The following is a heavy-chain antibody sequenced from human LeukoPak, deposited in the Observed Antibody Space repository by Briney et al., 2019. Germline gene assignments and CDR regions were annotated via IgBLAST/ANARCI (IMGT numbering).Heavy chain of an antibody. V-gene: IGHV3-21*01. J-gene: IGHJ3*02. CDR3: ARDVTSPEAFDI. Sequence: GSLLLSCAASGFPFSSYSMNWVRQAPGKGLEWVSSISSSSRYIYYADSVKGRFTISRDNAKNSQYLQMNSLRAEDTAVYYCARDVTSPEAFDIWGQGTMVTVSS. D-gene: IGHD2-21*02. CDR1: GFPFSSYS. CDR2: ISSSSRYI.